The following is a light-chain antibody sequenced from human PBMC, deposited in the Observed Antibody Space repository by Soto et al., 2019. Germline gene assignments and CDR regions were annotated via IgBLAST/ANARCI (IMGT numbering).Light chain of an antibody. CDR3: QQSFSTPRT. CDR2: ATS. Sequence: DIQMAQSPSSLSASVGDRVTITCRASQRITNYLNWYQQKPGKAPKLLIYATSSLQSGVPSRFSGSVSGTDFSLSISSLEPEDFATYYCQQSFSTPRTFGQGTKVEIK. CDR1: QRITNY. V-gene: IGKV1-39*01. J-gene: IGKJ1*01.